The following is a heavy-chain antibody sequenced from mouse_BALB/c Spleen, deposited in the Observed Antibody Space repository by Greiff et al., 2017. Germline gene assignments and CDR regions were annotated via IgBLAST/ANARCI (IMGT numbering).Heavy chain of an antibody. D-gene: IGHD1-1*01. CDR1: GFTFSSYT. V-gene: IGHV5-12-2*01. J-gene: IGHJ2*01. CDR2: ISNGGGST. CDR3: ARHGREKPYFDY. Sequence: EVKLMESGGGLVQPGGSLKLSCAASGFTFSSYTMSWVRQTPEKRLEWVAYISNGGGSTYYPDTVKGRFTISRDNAKNTLYLQMSSLKSEDTAMYYCARHGREKPYFDYWGQGTTLTVSS.